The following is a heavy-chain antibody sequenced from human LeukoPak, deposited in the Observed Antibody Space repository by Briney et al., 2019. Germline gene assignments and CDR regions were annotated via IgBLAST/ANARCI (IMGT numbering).Heavy chain of an antibody. CDR2: ISGSGGST. CDR1: GFTFDDYG. Sequence: GGSLRLSCAASGFTFDDYGMSWVRQAPGKGLEWVSAISGSGGSTYYADSVKGRFTISRDNSKNTLYLQMNSLRAEDTAVYYCAKGVEYSGSSEFDYWGQGTLVTVSS. CDR3: AKGVEYSGSSEFDY. D-gene: IGHD1-26*01. J-gene: IGHJ4*02. V-gene: IGHV3-23*01.